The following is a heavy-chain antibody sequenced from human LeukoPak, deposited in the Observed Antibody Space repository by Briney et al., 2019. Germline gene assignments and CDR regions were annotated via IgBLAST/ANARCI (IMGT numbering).Heavy chain of an antibody. CDR3: AAQGGFVY. CDR2: ISSSGSDK. D-gene: IGHD3-16*01. Sequence: GGSLRLSCAASGFSFSSYTMNWVRQAPGKGLEWVSSISSSGSDKYYADSVKGRFTISRDNAKNSLYLQMNSLRVEDTAVYYCAAQGGFVYWGQGTLVTVSS. J-gene: IGHJ4*02. V-gene: IGHV3-21*06. CDR1: GFSFSSYT.